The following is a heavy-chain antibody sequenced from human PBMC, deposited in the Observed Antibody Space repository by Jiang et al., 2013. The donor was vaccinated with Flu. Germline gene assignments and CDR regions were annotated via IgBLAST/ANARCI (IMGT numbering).Heavy chain of an antibody. CDR1: GGSFSGYY. V-gene: IGHV4-34*01. J-gene: IGHJ4*02. Sequence: LLKPSETLSLTCAVYGGSFSGYYWSWIRQPPGKGLEWIGEINHSGSTNYNPSLKSRVTISVDTSKNQFSLKLSSVTAADTAVYYCARGPVTMGNTVIHLDYWGQGTLVTVSS. CDR3: ARGPVTMGNTVIHLDY. D-gene: IGHD4-17*01. CDR2: INHSGST.